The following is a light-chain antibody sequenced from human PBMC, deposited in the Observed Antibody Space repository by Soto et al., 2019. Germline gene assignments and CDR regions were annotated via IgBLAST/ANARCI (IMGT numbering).Light chain of an antibody. J-gene: IGKJ1*01. CDR3: QQYTNRPPWT. V-gene: IGKV3-15*01. CDR1: QSVSTN. CDR2: GAS. Sequence: EILMTQSPATLSVSPGDRATLSCRASQSVSTNLAWYQQRPGQAPRLLIYGASTRATGIPARFSGSGSGTEFTLPISSRQSDDFAVYYCQQYTNRPPWTFGQGTKVDLK.